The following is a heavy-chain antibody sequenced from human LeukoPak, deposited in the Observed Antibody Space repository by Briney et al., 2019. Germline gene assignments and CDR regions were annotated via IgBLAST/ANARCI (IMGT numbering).Heavy chain of an antibody. CDR3: VGRRYYGSGSFDY. Sequence: GGSLRLSCAASGFTFDDYAMHWVRQAPGKGLEWVSLISGDGGTTYYADSVKGRFTISRDNSKNSLYLQMNSLRTEDTALYYCVGRRYYGSGSFDYWGQGTLVTVSS. D-gene: IGHD3-10*01. J-gene: IGHJ4*02. V-gene: IGHV3-43*02. CDR1: GFTFDDYA. CDR2: ISGDGGTT.